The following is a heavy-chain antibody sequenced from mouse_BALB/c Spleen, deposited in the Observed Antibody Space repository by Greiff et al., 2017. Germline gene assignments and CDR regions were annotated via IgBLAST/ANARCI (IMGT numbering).Heavy chain of an antibody. CDR2: IYPGDGDT. D-gene: IGHD2-3*01. Sequence: VKLQESGAELARPVASVKLSCKASGYTFTSYWMQWVKQRPGQGLEWIGAIYPGDGDTRYTQKFKGKATLTADKSSSTAYMQLSSLASEDSAVYYCARDDGYFDYWGQGTTLKVSS. CDR3: ARDDGYFDY. V-gene: IGHV1-87*01. CDR1: GYTFTSYW. J-gene: IGHJ2*01.